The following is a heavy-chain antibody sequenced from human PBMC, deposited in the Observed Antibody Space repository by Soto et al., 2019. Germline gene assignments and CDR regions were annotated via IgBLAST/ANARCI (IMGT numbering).Heavy chain of an antibody. V-gene: IGHV1-69*06. CDR3: ASNFWSGSSTNDAFDI. Sequence: QVQLVQSGAEVKKPGSSVKVSCKASGGTFSSYAISWVRQAPGQGLEWMGGIIPIFGTANYAQKFQGRVTITADKSTSTAYMELSSLRSEDTAVYYCASNFWSGSSTNDAFDIWGQGTMVTVSS. CDR1: GGTFSSYA. D-gene: IGHD3-3*01. J-gene: IGHJ3*02. CDR2: IIPIFGTA.